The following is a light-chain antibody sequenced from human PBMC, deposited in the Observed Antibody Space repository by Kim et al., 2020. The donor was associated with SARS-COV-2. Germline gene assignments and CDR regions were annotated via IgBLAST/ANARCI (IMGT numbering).Light chain of an antibody. CDR1: QSVTGPP. V-gene: IGKV3-20*01. CDR3: QDYGGSFT. CDR2: GAS. Sequence: SVSPTGRASRSCWTIQSVTGPPLNRYQRRPGQAPRFRIYGASSRATGIPDGFNGGGSGTDFTLRISRLEPEDYAVYYCQDYGGSFTFGQGTKLAI. J-gene: IGKJ2*01.